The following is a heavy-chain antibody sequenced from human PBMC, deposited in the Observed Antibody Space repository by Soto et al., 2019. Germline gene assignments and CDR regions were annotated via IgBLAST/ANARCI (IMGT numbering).Heavy chain of an antibody. D-gene: IGHD1-26*01. CDR1: GGSISSSNW. Sequence: SETLSLTCAVSGGSISSSNWWSWVRQPPGKGLEWIGEIYHSGSTNYNLSLKSRVTISVDKSKNQFSLKLSSVTAADTAVYYCAREGELGLGGWFDPWGQGTLVTVSS. CDR3: AREGELGLGGWFDP. J-gene: IGHJ5*02. V-gene: IGHV4-4*02. CDR2: IYHSGST.